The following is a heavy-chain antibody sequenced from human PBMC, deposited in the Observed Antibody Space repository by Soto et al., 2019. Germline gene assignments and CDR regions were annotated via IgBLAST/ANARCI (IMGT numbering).Heavy chain of an antibody. Sequence: VESGGGVVQPGRSLRLSCTDSGLTLTGHSMHWVRQAPGKGLEWLAGISYDGINEYYAEPVKGRFTISRDRTDKTVYLEMNGLSLEETTIYYCAGDPYGGVSDTPHESWGQGTLVTVSS. CDR1: GLTLTGHS. CDR2: ISYDGINE. D-gene: IGHD3-16*01. V-gene: IGHV3-30-3*01. CDR3: AGDPYGGVSDTPHES. J-gene: IGHJ4*02.